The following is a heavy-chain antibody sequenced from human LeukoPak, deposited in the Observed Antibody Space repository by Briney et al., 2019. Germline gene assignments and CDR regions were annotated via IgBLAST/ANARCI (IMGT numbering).Heavy chain of an antibody. V-gene: IGHV1-3*01. D-gene: IGHD2-21*01. CDR2: INAGNGDT. CDR3: ARDDCGDTCYPGGY. J-gene: IGHJ4*02. CDR1: GYTFTKYV. Sequence: GASVKVSCKASGYTFTKYVVHWGRQAPGQRPEWMGWINAGNGDTKYSQNFQDRVTITRDTSANTAYMEPSSLTSEDTALYYCARDDCGDTCYPGGYWGQGTLVTVSS.